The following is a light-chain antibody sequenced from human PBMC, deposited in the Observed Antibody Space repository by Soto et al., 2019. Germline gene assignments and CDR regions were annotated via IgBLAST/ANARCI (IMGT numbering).Light chain of an antibody. J-gene: IGKJ5*01. V-gene: IGKV1-39*01. Sequence: DIQMTQSPSSLSASVGDRVTITCRASHYISSYLNWYQQKPGKAPRLLIYAASSLQSGAPSRFSGSGSGTDFTLTISSLQPDDFATYYCQQSYSTPITFGQGTRLEIK. CDR1: HYISSY. CDR3: QQSYSTPIT. CDR2: AAS.